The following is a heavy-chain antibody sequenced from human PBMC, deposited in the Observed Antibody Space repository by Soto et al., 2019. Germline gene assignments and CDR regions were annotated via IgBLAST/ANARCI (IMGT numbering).Heavy chain of an antibody. J-gene: IGHJ4*02. Sequence: GGSLRLSCAASGFTFSSYSMNWVRQAPGKGLEWVSYISSSSSTIYYADSVKGRFTISRDNAKNSLYLQMNSMRAEDTAVYNCPRDPSAVVGYDFWGGYYRGEEFDYWGQGTLVTVSS. CDR2: ISSSSSTI. CDR3: PRDPSAVVGYDFWGGYYRGEEFDY. V-gene: IGHV3-48*01. CDR1: GFTFSSYS. D-gene: IGHD3-3*01.